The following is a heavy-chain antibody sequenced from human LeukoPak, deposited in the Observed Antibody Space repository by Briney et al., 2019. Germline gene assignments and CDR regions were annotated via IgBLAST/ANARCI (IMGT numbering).Heavy chain of an antibody. CDR2: IGT. CDR3: VKGLHLFDV. CDR1: GFTFSDYA. D-gene: IGHD2-15*01. V-gene: IGHV3-23*01. J-gene: IGHJ6*02. Sequence: GGSLRLSCAASGFTFSDYAMTWVRQTPGQDLEWVSTIGTYYADSVRGRFTISRDDSKDTLYLQMNNLRAEDSAVYYCVKGLHLFDVWGQGTTVTVS.